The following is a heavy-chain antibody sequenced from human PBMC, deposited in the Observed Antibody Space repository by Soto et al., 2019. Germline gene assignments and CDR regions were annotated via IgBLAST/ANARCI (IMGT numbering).Heavy chain of an antibody. Sequence: QPGVSLQLSFSASGFPFDDYAMHWVRQAPGKGLEWVAVIRCNSGSIGYADSVKGRFTISRDNSKNTLYLQMNSLRAEDTAVYYCAKDGRLGIAAPHPRYYYYGMDVWGQGTTVTVSS. J-gene: IGHJ6*02. CDR2: IRCNSGSI. D-gene: IGHD6-6*01. CDR3: AKDGRLGIAAPHPRYYYYGMDV. CDR1: GFPFDDYA. V-gene: IGHV3-9*01.